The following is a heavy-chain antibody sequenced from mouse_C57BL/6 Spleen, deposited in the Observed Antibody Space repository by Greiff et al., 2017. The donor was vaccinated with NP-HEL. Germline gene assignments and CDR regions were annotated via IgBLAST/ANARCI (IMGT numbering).Heavy chain of an antibody. CDR3: ARDGGNYDAMDY. CDR2: INYDGSST. J-gene: IGHJ4*01. Sequence: EVNLVESEGGLVQPGSSMKLSCTASGFTFSDYYMAWVRQVPEKGLEWVANINYDGSSTYYLDSLKSRFIISRDNAKNILYLQMSSLKSEDTATYYCARDGGNYDAMDYWGQGTSVTVSS. CDR1: GFTFSDYY. V-gene: IGHV5-16*01. D-gene: IGHD2-1*01.